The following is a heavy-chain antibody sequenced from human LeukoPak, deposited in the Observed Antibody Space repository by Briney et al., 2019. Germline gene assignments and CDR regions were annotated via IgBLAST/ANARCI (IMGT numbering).Heavy chain of an antibody. D-gene: IGHD1-26*01. CDR2: IYTSGST. V-gene: IGHV4-4*07. CDR3: ARENSGSYREFDY. J-gene: IGHJ4*02. CDR1: GGSISSYY. Sequence: PSETLSLTCTVSGGSISSYYWSWIWHPAGKGLEWIGRIYTSGSTNYNASLTSRVSISVDTSKNQFSLKLSSVTAADTAVFYCARENSGSYREFDYWGEGTLVTVS.